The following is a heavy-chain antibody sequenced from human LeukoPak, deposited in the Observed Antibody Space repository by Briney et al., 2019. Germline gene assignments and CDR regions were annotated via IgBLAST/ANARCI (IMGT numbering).Heavy chain of an antibody. CDR1: GFTFSSYW. CDR3: ARDSSFVLGAFDI. CDR2: INSDGSST. Sequence: GGSLRPSCAASGFTFSSYWMHWVRQAPGKGLVWVSRINSDGSSTSYADSVKGRFTISRDNAKNSLYLQMNSLRAEDTAVYYCARDSSFVLGAFDIWGQGTMVTVSS. J-gene: IGHJ3*02. D-gene: IGHD1-26*01. V-gene: IGHV3-74*01.